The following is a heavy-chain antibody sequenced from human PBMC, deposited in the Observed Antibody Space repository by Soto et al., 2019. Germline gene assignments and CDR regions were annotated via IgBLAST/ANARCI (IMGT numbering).Heavy chain of an antibody. D-gene: IGHD3-22*01. CDR1: GGSISSGGYY. V-gene: IGHV4-31*03. CDR3: ARGDYDSSGYYTNWFDP. CDR2: LYYSGST. J-gene: IGHJ5*02. Sequence: QVQLQESGPGLVKPSQTLSLTCTVSGGSISSGGYYWSWIRQHPGKGLEWIGYLYYSGSTYYNPSLKSRVTISVDTSKNQFSLKLSSVTAADTAVYYCARGDYDSSGYYTNWFDPWGQGTLVTVSS.